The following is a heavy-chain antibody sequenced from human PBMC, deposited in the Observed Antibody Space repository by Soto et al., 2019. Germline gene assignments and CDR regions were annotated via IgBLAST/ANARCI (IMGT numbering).Heavy chain of an antibody. CDR3: AREKTSYGMDV. CDR2: MNLTSGNT. Sequence: QVQLVQSGAEVKKPAASVKVSCKASGYTFTSYDINWVRQATGQGLVWMGWMNLTSGNTGYAQKFQGRVTMTRNTSISTAYMELSSLRSEDTAVYYCAREKTSYGMDVWGQGTTVTVSS. CDR1: GYTFTSYD. V-gene: IGHV1-8*01. J-gene: IGHJ6*02.